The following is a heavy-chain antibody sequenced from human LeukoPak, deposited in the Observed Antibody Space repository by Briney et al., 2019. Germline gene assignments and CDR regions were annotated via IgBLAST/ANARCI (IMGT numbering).Heavy chain of an antibody. CDR2: ISYSGT. D-gene: IGHD1-26*01. Sequence: SETLSLTCTVSGGSISISNYYWGWIRQPPGRGLEWIGSISYSGTYYNPSLRSRLTISVDTSKNHFSLNLRSVTAADTAVYYCARRTSNPVGAIDYWGQGTLVTVSS. CDR1: GGSISISNYY. V-gene: IGHV4-39*01. J-gene: IGHJ4*02. CDR3: ARRTSNPVGAIDY.